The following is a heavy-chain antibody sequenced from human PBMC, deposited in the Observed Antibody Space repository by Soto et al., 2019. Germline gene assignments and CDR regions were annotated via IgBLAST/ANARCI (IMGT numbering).Heavy chain of an antibody. CDR1: GFTVSSNC. J-gene: IGHJ6*02. CDR2: TYSGGST. CDR3: AKGRSYYYYYGVDV. V-gene: IGHV3-53*01. Sequence: GSLRLSCVVSGFTVSSNCLSWVRQAPGKGLEWVSVTYSGGSTYYADSVKGRFTISRDNSKSTLYLQMNGLRAEDTALYYCAKGRSYYYYYGVDVWGQGTTVTVSS.